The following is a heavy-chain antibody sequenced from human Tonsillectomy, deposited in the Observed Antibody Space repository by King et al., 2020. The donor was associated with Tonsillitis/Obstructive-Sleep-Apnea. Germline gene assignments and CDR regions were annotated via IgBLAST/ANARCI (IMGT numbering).Heavy chain of an antibody. CDR2: IYPGDSDT. Sequence: VQLVESGAEVKKPGESLKISCKGSGYTFTNYWIGWVRHMPGKGLEWMGIIYPGDSDTRYSPSFQGQVTISADRSVNTASLQWSSLPASDTAMYYCSDHDQVTHSPASSAHAAAPQGSSLQASDTAMDYCARFVGNVVPPTINYFDLWGQGTLVTVSS. D-gene: IGHD4/OR15-4a*01. V-gene: IGHV5-51*01. J-gene: IGHJ5*02. CDR1: GYTFTNYW. CDR3: SDHDQVTHSPASSAHAAAPQGSSLQASDTAMDYCARFVGNVVPPTINYFDL.